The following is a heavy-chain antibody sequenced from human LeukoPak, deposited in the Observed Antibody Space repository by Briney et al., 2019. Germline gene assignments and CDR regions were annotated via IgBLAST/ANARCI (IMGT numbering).Heavy chain of an antibody. CDR1: GGSFSGYY. D-gene: IGHD3-16*02. CDR3: ARRAGRLWELSFASFDY. J-gene: IGHJ4*02. Sequence: PSETLSLTCAVYGGSFSGYYWSWIRQPPGKGLEWIGEINHSGSTNYNPSLKSRVTISVDTSRNQFSLKLSSVTAADTAVYYCARRAGRLWELSFASFDYWGQGTLVTVSS. V-gene: IGHV4-34*01. CDR2: INHSGST.